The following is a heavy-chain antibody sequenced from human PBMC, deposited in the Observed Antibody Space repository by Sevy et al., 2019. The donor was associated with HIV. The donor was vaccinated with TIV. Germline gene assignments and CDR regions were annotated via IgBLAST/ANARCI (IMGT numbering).Heavy chain of an antibody. D-gene: IGHD2-15*01. V-gene: IGHV3-30*18. CDR1: AFTFSTYA. J-gene: IGHJ6*02. CDR3: AKDAGGCSGGNCYWATNYYGMDV. Sequence: GGSLRLSCAASAFTFSTYAMHWVRQAPGKGLEWVAVVSYDGGNRHYADSVKGRFTISRDNSKKTLYLQMNSLRGEDTDVYYCAKDAGGCSGGNCYWATNYYGMDVWGQGTTVTVSS. CDR2: VSYDGGNR.